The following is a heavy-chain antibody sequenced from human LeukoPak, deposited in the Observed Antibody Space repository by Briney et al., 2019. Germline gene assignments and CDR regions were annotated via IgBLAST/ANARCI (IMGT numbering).Heavy chain of an antibody. D-gene: IGHD2-8*02. Sequence: GGSLRLSCAASGFTFSSYEMNWVRQAPGRGLEWVSSIFPSGGEIHYADSVRGRFTISRDNSKSTLSLQMNSLRAEDTAIYYCATYRQVLLPFESWGQGTLVTVSS. CDR1: GFTFSSYE. J-gene: IGHJ4*02. CDR2: IFPSGGEI. V-gene: IGHV3-23*01. CDR3: ATYRQVLLPFES.